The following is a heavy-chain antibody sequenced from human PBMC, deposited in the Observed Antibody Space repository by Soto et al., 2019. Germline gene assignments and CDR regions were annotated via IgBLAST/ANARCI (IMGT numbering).Heavy chain of an antibody. CDR2: ICHDGRT. D-gene: IGHD3-10*01. J-gene: IGHJ4*02. Sequence: QLQLQESVSGLVTPSQTLSLTCAVSGVSISSGDYSWSWIRQPPGKGLVGIGYICHDGRTLYNPSLKGRVNLSLGRSKNQFSLKLSSVTAADPAVYYCASDYGSGSYRFDYWGQGTLVTVSS. CDR3: ASDYGSGSYRFDY. CDR1: GVSISSGDYS. V-gene: IGHV4-30-2*01.